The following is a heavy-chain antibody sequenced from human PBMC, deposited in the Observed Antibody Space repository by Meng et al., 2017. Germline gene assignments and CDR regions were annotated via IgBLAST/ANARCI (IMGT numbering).Heavy chain of an antibody. D-gene: IGHD2-15*01. CDR3: ARVGYCSGGSCPDY. CDR1: GYTFTRYA. CDR2: INTNTGNP. Sequence: HVYLVHSGSDLNKPGASVKVSCKASGYTFTRYAMNWVRQAPGQGLEWMGWINTNTGNPTYAQGFTGRFVFSLDTSVSTAYLQISSLKAEDTAVYYCARVGYCSGGSCPDYWGQGTLVTVSS. V-gene: IGHV7-4-1*02. J-gene: IGHJ4*02.